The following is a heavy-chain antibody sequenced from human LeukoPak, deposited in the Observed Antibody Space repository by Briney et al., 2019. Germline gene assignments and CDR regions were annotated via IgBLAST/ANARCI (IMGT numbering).Heavy chain of an antibody. Sequence: PGGSLRLSCAASGFTFSDYYMSWIRQAPGKGLEWVSYISSSSSYTNYADSVKGRFTISRDNAKNSLYLQMNSLRAEDTAVYYCARAQPAIAAAGTGYYWGQGTLVTVSS. CDR1: GFTFSDYY. CDR2: ISSSSSYT. V-gene: IGHV3-11*06. CDR3: ARAQPAIAAAGTGYY. D-gene: IGHD6-13*01. J-gene: IGHJ4*02.